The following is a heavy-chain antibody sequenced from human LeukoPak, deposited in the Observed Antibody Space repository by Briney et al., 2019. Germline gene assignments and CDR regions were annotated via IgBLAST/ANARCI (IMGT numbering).Heavy chain of an antibody. Sequence: NPSETLSLTCNVSGDSITRSRYSWDWIRQPPGMRLEWIGGISYSGSAYYNPSLKSRVTISVDTSNNQFSLKVNSVAAADTAVYFCARTFCDSTSCYRDFQNWGQGTLIIVSS. CDR3: ARTFCDSTSCYRDFQN. CDR2: ISYSGSA. D-gene: IGHD2-2*02. J-gene: IGHJ1*01. V-gene: IGHV4-39*01. CDR1: GDSITRSRYS.